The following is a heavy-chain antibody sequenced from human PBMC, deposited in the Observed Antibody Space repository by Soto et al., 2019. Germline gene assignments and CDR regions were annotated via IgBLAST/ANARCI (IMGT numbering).Heavy chain of an antibody. CDR1: GFTFSSYG. D-gene: IGHD1-26*01. J-gene: IGHJ3*02. Sequence: GGSLRLSCAASGFTFSSYGMHWVRQAPGKGLEWVAVIWYDGSNKYYADSVKGRFTISRDNSKNTLYLQMNSLRAEDTAVYYCARDGEGWRSGSYFAFDIWGQGTMVTVSS. V-gene: IGHV3-33*01. CDR3: ARDGEGWRSGSYFAFDI. CDR2: IWYDGSNK.